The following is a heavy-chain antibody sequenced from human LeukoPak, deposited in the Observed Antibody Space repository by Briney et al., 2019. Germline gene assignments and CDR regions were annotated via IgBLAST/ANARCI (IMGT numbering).Heavy chain of an antibody. CDR2: ISWNSGSI. CDR1: GFTFDDYA. Sequence: GGSLRLSCAASGFTFDDYAMHWVRQAPGKGLEWVPGISWNSGSIGYADSVKGRFTISRDNAKDSLYLQMNSLRAEDTALYYCAKTREYKQWLDDAFDIWGQGTMVTVSS. V-gene: IGHV3-9*01. CDR3: AKTREYKQWLDDAFDI. J-gene: IGHJ3*02. D-gene: IGHD6-19*01.